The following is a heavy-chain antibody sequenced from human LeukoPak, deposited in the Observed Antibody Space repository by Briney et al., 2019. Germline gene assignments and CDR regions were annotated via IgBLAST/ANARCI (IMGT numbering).Heavy chain of an antibody. D-gene: IGHD3-3*01. CDR1: GGTLSGYT. CDR3: ATPHHDYWSGYPPFDI. Sequence: SVKVSCTTSGGTLSGYTISWVRQAPGQGLEWMGSINAIFGTPKYAQKFQDRVTITTDESTSTAYMELSSLTSEDTAVYYCATPHHDYWSGYPPFDIWGQGTMVTVSS. J-gene: IGHJ3*02. V-gene: IGHV1-69*05. CDR2: INAIFGTP.